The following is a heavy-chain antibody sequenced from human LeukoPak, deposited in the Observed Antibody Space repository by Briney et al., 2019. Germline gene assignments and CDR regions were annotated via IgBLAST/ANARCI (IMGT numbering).Heavy chain of an antibody. V-gene: IGHV3-30-3*01. CDR1: GFTFSSYA. J-gene: IGHJ4*02. CDR3: ARVLQQFDY. Sequence: GGSLRLSCAASGFTFSSYAMHWVRQAPGKGLEWVAVISYDGSNKYYADSVKGRFTISRDNSKNTLYLQMNSLRAEDTAVYYCARVLQQFDYWGQGTLVTVSS. CDR2: ISYDGSNK. D-gene: IGHD6-13*01.